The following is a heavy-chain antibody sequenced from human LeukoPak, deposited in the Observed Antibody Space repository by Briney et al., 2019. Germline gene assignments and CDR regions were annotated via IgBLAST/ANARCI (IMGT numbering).Heavy chain of an antibody. V-gene: IGHV3-30*04. CDR3: ARDRYCSSTSCSEYYFDY. D-gene: IGHD2-2*01. J-gene: IGHJ4*02. CDR1: GFTFSSHA. CDR2: ISYDGSKK. Sequence: GGSLRLSCAASGFTFSSHAMSWVRQAPGKGLDWVAVISYDGSKKYYADSVKGRFTISRDNSKNTLYLQMNSLRAEDTAVYYCARDRYCSSTSCSEYYFDYWGQGTLVTVSS.